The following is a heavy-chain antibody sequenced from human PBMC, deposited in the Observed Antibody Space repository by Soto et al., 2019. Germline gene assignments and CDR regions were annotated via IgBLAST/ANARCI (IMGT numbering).Heavy chain of an antibody. D-gene: IGHD4-17*01. J-gene: IGHJ6*03. CDR1: GFTISSYA. Sequence: EVQLLESGGGLVQPGGSLRLSCAASGFTISSYAMSWVRQAPGKGLEWVSAISDSGGSTYYADSVKGRFTISRDNSKNTLYLQMNSLRAEDTAAYYCAKCPGCGDRTGGYYYYMDVWGKGTTVTVSS. V-gene: IGHV3-23*01. CDR2: ISDSGGST. CDR3: AKCPGCGDRTGGYYYYMDV.